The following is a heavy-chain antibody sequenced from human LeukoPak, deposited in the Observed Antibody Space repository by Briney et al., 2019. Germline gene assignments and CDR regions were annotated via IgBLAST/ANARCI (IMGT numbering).Heavy chain of an antibody. Sequence: GGSLRLSCAASGFTFSSYAMSWVRQAPGKGLEWVAVIWYDGSNKYYADSVKGRFTISRDNSKNTLYLQMNSLRAEDTAVYYCVLAARPGGWFDPWGQGTLVTVSS. CDR1: GFTFSSYA. J-gene: IGHJ5*02. CDR3: VLAARPGGWFDP. CDR2: IWYDGSNK. D-gene: IGHD6-6*01. V-gene: IGHV3-33*08.